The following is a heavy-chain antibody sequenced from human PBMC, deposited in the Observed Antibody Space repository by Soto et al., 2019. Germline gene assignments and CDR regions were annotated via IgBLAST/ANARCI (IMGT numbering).Heavy chain of an antibody. CDR2: IYPDDSDT. Sequence: GESLKISCQGSGYGFTNYWITWVRQVPGKGLEWMGIIYPDDSDTRYSPSFQGQVTISVDKSINTAYLRWSSLKASDSAMYYCARRGIPYVDIVTWFDSWGQGTLVTVSS. V-gene: IGHV5-51*01. D-gene: IGHD5-12*01. CDR3: ARRGIPYVDIVTWFDS. CDR1: GYGFTNYW. J-gene: IGHJ5*01.